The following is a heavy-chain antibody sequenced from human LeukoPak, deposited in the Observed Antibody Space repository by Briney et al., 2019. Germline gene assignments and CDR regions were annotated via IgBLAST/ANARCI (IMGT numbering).Heavy chain of an antibody. V-gene: IGHV4-39*07. CDR3: ARASLPYYYDSSGYQFDY. D-gene: IGHD3-22*01. Sequence: SETLSLTCTVSGGSISSSSYYWGWIRQPPGKGLEWIGSIYYSGGTYYNPSLKSRVTISVDTSKNQFSLKLSSVTAADTAVYYCARASLPYYYDSSGYQFDYWGQGTLVTVSS. CDR2: IYYSGGT. CDR1: GGSISSSSYY. J-gene: IGHJ4*02.